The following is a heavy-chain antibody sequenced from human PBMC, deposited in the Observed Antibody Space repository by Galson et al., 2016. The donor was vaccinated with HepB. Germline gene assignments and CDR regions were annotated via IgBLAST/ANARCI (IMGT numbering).Heavy chain of an antibody. V-gene: IGHV1-69*06. CDR2: VIPRYGTT. Sequence: SVKVSCKASGGTFTSYGFSWVRQAPGQGLDWMGVVIPRYGTTTYAPKFQGRVTFIADKSTSTAFMELSSLTSEDTAVYYCARGGDVVQFYLGSWGQGTLVTVS. J-gene: IGHJ5*02. CDR3: ARGGDVVQFYLGS. D-gene: IGHD5-24*01. CDR1: GGTFTSYG.